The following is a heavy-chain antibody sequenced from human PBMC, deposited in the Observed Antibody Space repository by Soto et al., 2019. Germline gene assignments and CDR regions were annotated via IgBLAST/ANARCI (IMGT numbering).Heavy chain of an antibody. CDR3: ARRRLRWYFDY. CDR1: GGSISSSSYY. Sequence: SETLSLTCTVSGGSISSSSYYWGWIRQPPGKGLEWIGSIYYSGSTYYNPSLKSRVTISVDTSKNQFSLKLSSVTAADTAAYYCARRRLRWYFDYWGQGTLVTVSS. D-gene: IGHD4-17*01. CDR2: IYYSGST. J-gene: IGHJ4*02. V-gene: IGHV4-39*01.